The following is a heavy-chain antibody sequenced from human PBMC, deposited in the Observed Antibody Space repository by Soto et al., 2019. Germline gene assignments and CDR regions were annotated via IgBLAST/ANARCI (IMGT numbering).Heavy chain of an antibody. CDR1: GFTLSSYA. CDR2: ISGSGGST. D-gene: IGHD2-2*01. Sequence: GGSLRLSCAASGFTLSSYAMSWVRQAPGKGLEWVSAISGSGGSTYYADSVKGRFTISRDNSKNTLYLQMNSLRAEDTAVYYCAKGRYCSSTSCYDYYYGMDVWGQGTTVTVSS. CDR3: AKGRYCSSTSCYDYYYGMDV. V-gene: IGHV3-23*01. J-gene: IGHJ6*02.